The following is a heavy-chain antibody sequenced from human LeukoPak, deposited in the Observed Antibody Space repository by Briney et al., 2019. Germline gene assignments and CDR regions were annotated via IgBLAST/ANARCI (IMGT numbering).Heavy chain of an antibody. D-gene: IGHD1-26*01. Sequence: ASVKVSCKASGYTFTGYYIHLVRQAPEQGPDWMGWINPSTGGTNYAQKFQGRITMTRDTSISTAYMDLSRLTSDDTAIYYCARAPFRFPTAYYGFDIWGQGTMVTVSS. CDR2: INPSTGGT. V-gene: IGHV1-2*02. CDR3: ARAPFRFPTAYYGFDI. CDR1: GYTFTGYY. J-gene: IGHJ3*02.